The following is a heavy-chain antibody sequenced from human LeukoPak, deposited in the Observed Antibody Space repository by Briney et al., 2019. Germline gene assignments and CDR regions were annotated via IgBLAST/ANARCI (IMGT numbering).Heavy chain of an antibody. CDR1: GFTFSSYA. V-gene: IGHV3-30*04. Sequence: PGGSLRLSCAASGFTFSSYAMHWVRQAPGKGLEWVAVISYDGSNKYYADSVKGRFTISRDNSKNTLYLQMNSLRAEDTAVYYCARAWQLVHGGLDYWGQGTLVTVSS. J-gene: IGHJ4*02. CDR2: ISYDGSNK. CDR3: ARAWQLVHGGLDY. D-gene: IGHD6-13*01.